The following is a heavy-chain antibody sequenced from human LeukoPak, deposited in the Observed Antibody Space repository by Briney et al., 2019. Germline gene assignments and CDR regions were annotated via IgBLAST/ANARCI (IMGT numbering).Heavy chain of an antibody. CDR3: ARDPGHSGGQN. CDR1: GGTFSRYA. CDR2: IFPIFGTT. V-gene: IGHV1-69*13. D-gene: IGHD5-12*01. J-gene: IGHJ4*02. Sequence: GASVKVSCKASGGTFSRYAISWVRQAPGQGLEWMGGIFPIFGTTKYAQKFQGRVTLTADESTSTAYMELSSLRSEDTAFYYWARDPGHSGGQNWGQGTLVTVSS.